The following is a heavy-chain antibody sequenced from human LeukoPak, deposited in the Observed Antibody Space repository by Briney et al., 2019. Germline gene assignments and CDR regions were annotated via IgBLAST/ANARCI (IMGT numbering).Heavy chain of an antibody. D-gene: IGHD3-10*01. V-gene: IGHV3-33*08. CDR2: IWYDGSNK. CDR3: ASFITMVRGVGNDY. CDR1: GFTFSGFW. J-gene: IGHJ4*02. Sequence: GGSLRLSCAASGFTFSGFWMHWVRQAPGKGLEWVAVIWYDGSNKYYADSVKGRFTISRDNSKNTLYLQMNSLRAEDTAVYYCASFITMVRGVGNDYWGQGTLVTVSS.